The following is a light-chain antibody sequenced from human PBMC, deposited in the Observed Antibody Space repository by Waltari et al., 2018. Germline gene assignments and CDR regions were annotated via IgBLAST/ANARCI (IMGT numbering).Light chain of an antibody. J-gene: IGKJ2*01. V-gene: IGKV1-5*03. CDR1: QSIRNC. CDR2: QAS. Sequence: IQMTQSPSTLSASVGDRVTITCRDSQSIRNCLAGYQHKPGKGPRLLIYQASSLESGVPSRFSGTGSGTEFTLTISSLQPDDFATDYCQQYNSYSTFGQGTKLEIK. CDR3: QQYNSYST.